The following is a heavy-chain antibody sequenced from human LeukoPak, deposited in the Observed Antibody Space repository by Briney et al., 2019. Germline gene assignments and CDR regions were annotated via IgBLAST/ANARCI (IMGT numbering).Heavy chain of an antibody. CDR1: GGSISSCSYY. CDR2: IYYSGST. D-gene: IGHD2-21*01. CDR3: ARLEGRAPICDYYYYLVV. J-gene: IGHJ6*03. Sequence: SETLSLTCTVSGGSISSCSYYWGWIRQPPGKGLEWIGSIYYSGSTYYNPSLKSRVTISVDTSKNQFSLKLSSVTAADTAVYYCARLEGRAPICDYYYYLVVWCKGTTVTVSS. V-gene: IGHV4-39*01.